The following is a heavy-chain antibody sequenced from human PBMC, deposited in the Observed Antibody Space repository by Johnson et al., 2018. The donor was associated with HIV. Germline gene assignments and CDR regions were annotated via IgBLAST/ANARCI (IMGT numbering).Heavy chain of an antibody. CDR2: IKGNGGDK. CDR1: GFTFGDYG. CDR3: ARGDGSEILGAFDI. V-gene: IGHV3-20*04. D-gene: IGHD3-10*01. Sequence: VQLVESGGGVVRPGGSLRLSCAASGFTFGDYGMSWVRQVPGKGLEWVASIKGNGGDKRYADSVKGRFTISRDNAKNSLYLQMNSLRAVDTAVYYCARGDGSEILGAFDIWGPGTMVIVSS. J-gene: IGHJ3*02.